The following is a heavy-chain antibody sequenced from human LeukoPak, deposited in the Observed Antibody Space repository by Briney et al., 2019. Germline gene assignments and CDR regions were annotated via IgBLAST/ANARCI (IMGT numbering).Heavy chain of an antibody. J-gene: IGHJ3*02. CDR1: GFTYSSFS. CDR3: ARDLKIAAAGTGAFDI. Sequence: PGGSLRLSCAASGFTYSSFSMNWVRQAPGKGLEWVSSISSSSSYIYCYADSVKGRFTISRDNAKNSLYLQMNSLRAEDTAVYYCARDLKIAAAGTGAFDIWGQGTMVTVST. V-gene: IGHV3-21*01. D-gene: IGHD6-13*01. CDR2: ISSSSSYI.